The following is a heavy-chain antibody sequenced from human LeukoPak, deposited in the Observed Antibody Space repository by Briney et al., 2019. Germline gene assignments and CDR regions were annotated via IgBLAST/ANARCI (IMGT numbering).Heavy chain of an antibody. Sequence: PSETLSLTCTVSGGSVSSGSYYWSRIRQPPGKGLEWIGFIYYSGSTNYNPSLKSRVTISVDTSKNQFSLKLSSVTAADTAVYYCARLTDSSGYYDRTLYYFDYWGQGTLVTVSS. V-gene: IGHV4-61*01. CDR1: GGSVSSGSYY. CDR3: ARLTDSSGYYDRTLYYFDY. CDR2: IYYSGST. D-gene: IGHD3-22*01. J-gene: IGHJ4*02.